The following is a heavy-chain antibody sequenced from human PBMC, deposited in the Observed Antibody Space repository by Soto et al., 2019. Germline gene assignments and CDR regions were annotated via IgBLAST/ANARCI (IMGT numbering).Heavy chain of an antibody. CDR3: ARHVRGSSGWYAAFDI. CDR2: IYYSGST. Sequence: SETLSLTCTVSGGSISSSSYYWGWIRQPPGKGLEWIGSIYYSGSTYYNPSLKSRFTISVDTSKNQFSLKRSSVTAADTAVYYCARHVRGSSGWYAAFDIWGQGTMVTVSS. J-gene: IGHJ3*02. CDR1: GGSISSSSYY. V-gene: IGHV4-39*01. D-gene: IGHD6-19*01.